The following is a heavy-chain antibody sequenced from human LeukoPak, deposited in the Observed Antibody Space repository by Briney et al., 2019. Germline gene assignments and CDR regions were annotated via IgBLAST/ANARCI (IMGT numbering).Heavy chain of an antibody. CDR2: ITGSGSTT. CDR3: AKQIVVVTAGMNYFDN. D-gene: IGHD2-15*01. V-gene: IGHV3-23*01. J-gene: IGHJ4*02. Sequence: GGSLRLSCAAAGFTFSSFAMNWVRQAPGKGLEWVSTITGSGSTTFYADSVKGRFTISRDNSKKTLFLQMNSLRAEDTAVYFCAKQIVVVTAGMNYFDNWGQGTLGTVSS. CDR1: GFTFSSFA.